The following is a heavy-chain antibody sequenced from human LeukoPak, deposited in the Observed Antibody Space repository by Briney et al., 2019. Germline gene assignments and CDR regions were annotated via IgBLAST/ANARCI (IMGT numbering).Heavy chain of an antibody. D-gene: IGHD3-22*01. V-gene: IGHV3-48*01. CDR1: GFTFSSYS. CDR2: ITASGTAM. Sequence: PGGSLRLSCAASGFTFSSYSMNWVRQAPGKGLEWVSHITASGTAMFYADSVKGRFTISRDNAKNSLYLQMNSLRAEDTAVYYCAEPEGGYYDIRPDWGQGTLVTVSS. CDR3: AEPEGGYYDIRPD. J-gene: IGHJ4*02.